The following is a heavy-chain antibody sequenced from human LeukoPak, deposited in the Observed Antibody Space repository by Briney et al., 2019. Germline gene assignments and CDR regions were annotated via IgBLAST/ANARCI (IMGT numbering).Heavy chain of an antibody. J-gene: IGHJ5*02. Sequence: GGSLRLSCAASGFTVSSNNMTWVRQTPGKGLEWVSVIYADGTAYYTDSVKGRFSISRDNSKNTIYLQMNSLKVADTAVYYCVRDGGRNTFYNPSDYYLWGQGTLVTVSS. D-gene: IGHD2/OR15-2a*01. CDR3: VRDGGRNTFYNPSDYYL. CDR2: IYADGTA. CDR1: GFTVSSNN. V-gene: IGHV3-53*01.